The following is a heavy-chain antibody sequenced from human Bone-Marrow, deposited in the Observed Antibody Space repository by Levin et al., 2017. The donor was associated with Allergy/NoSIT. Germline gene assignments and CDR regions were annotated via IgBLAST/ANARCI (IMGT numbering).Heavy chain of an antibody. Sequence: PGESLKISCKASGGNFNTFAISWVRQAPGQGLEWMGGFIPIFKTGNYAQKFQGRVTITADKSTTTAFMELSHLVSDDTSVYYGAKGKWGRNFDQENSGYYSHIDFWGQGTLVIVSS. CDR3: AKGKWGRNFDQENSGYYSHIDF. CDR2: FIPIFKTG. J-gene: IGHJ4*02. CDR1: GGNFNTFA. V-gene: IGHV1-69*06. D-gene: IGHD3-22*01.